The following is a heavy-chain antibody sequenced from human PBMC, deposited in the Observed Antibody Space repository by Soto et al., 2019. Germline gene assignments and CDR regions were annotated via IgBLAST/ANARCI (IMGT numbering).Heavy chain of an antibody. CDR3: ARAHGNYYYGMDV. CDR1: GYTFTNFG. D-gene: IGHD4-17*01. Sequence: GASVKVSCKASGYTFTNFGISWVRQAPGQGLEWMGWISAYNGNTNYAQKFQGRVTMTTDTSTSTAYMEVRSLRFDDTAVYYCARAHGNYYYGMDVWGQGTTVTVSS. J-gene: IGHJ6*02. CDR2: ISAYNGNT. V-gene: IGHV1-18*01.